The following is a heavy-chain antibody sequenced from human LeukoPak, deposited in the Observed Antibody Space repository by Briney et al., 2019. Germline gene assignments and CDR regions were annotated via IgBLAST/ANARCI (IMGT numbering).Heavy chain of an antibody. CDR1: GGSISSSSYY. Sequence: SETLSLTCTVSGGSISSSSYYWGWIRQPPGKGLEWIGSIYYSGSTYYNPSLKSRVTISVDTSKNQFSLKLSSVTAADTAVYYCARGRAAGTRGYFQHWGQGTLVTVSS. J-gene: IGHJ1*01. CDR2: IYYSGST. V-gene: IGHV4-39*01. CDR3: ARGRAAGTRGYFQH. D-gene: IGHD6-13*01.